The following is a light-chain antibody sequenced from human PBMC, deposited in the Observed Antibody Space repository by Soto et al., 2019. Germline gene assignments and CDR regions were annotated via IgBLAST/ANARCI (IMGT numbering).Light chain of an antibody. V-gene: IGKV1-5*01. CDR1: QSISSW. CDR3: QKFNNYPIN. Sequence: DIQMTHSPSTLSASVLYIVTIAFRASQSISSWLAWYQQKPGKAPKLLIYDASSLESGVPSRFSGSGSGTEFTLTISSLQLEDFATYYCQKFNNYPINFGQGTKVDIK. CDR2: DAS. J-gene: IGKJ1*01.